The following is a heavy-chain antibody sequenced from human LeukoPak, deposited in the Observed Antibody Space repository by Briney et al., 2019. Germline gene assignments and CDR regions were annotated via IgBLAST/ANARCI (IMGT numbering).Heavy chain of an antibody. CDR2: INPSGGST. J-gene: IGHJ4*02. Sequence: ASVTVSCKASGYTFTSYGISWVRQAPGQGLEWMGVINPSGGSTSYAQKFQGRVTMTRDTSTSTVYMELSSLRSEDTAVYYCARVPGNYYDSSGYRLGFDYWGQGTLVTVSS. CDR1: GYTFTSYG. V-gene: IGHV1-46*01. D-gene: IGHD3-22*01. CDR3: ARVPGNYYDSSGYRLGFDY.